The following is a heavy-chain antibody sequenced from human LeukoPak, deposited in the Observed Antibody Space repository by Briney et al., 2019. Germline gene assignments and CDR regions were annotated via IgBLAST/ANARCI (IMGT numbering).Heavy chain of an antibody. CDR2: ISSSSSYT. Sequence: PGGSLRLSCAASGFTFSDYYMSWIRQAPGKGLEWVSYISSSSSYTNYADSVKGRFTISRDNAKNSLYLQMNSLRAEDTAVYYCARQGVRGVPAFDYRGQGTLVTVSS. CDR1: GFTFSDYY. CDR3: ARQGVRGVPAFDY. D-gene: IGHD3-10*01. J-gene: IGHJ4*02. V-gene: IGHV3-11*03.